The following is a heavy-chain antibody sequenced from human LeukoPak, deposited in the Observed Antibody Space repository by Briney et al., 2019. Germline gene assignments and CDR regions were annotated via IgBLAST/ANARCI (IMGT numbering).Heavy chain of an antibody. J-gene: IGHJ4*02. CDR2: FDPEDGET. D-gene: IGHD6-13*01. CDR1: GYTLTELS. Sequence: ASVKVSCKVSGYTLTELSMHWVRQAPGKGIECMGGFDPEDGETIYAQKFQGRVTMTEDTSTDTAYMELSCLRSEDTAVYYCARVTIAAEPLNNFDYWGQGTLVTVSS. CDR3: ARVTIAAEPLNNFDY. V-gene: IGHV1-24*01.